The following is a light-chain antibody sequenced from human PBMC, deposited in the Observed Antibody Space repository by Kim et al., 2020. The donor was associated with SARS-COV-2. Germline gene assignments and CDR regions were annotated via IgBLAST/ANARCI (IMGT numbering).Light chain of an antibody. Sequence: SPGERATLSCRARQSVSSNLSWYQQKPCQAPMLLLYGASTRATGIPARFIGSGSVTEFSLTISSLQSQDFSVYYCHQYNNYPPWTFGQGTKVDI. V-gene: IGKV3-15*01. CDR1: QSVSSN. J-gene: IGKJ1*01. CDR3: HQYNNYPPWT. CDR2: GAS.